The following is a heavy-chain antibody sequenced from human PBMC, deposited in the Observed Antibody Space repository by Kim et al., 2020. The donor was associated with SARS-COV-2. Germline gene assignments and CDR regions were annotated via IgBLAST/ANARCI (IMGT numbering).Heavy chain of an antibody. D-gene: IGHD3-16*01. CDR3: ARDYGMITFGVAPPGWGFHY. V-gene: IGHV3-11*06. Sequence: GGSLRLSCAASGFTFSDYYMSWIRQAPGKGLEWVSYISSSSSYTNYADSVKGRFTISRDNAKNSLYLQMNSLRAEDTAVYYCARDYGMITFGVAPPGWGFHYWGQGTLVTVSS. CDR2: ISSSSSYT. J-gene: IGHJ4*02. CDR1: GFTFSDYY.